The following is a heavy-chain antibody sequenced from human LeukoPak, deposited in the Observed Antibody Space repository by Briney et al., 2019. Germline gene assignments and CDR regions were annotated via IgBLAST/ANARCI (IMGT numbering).Heavy chain of an antibody. Sequence: PSETLSLTCTVSGGSVSSGSYYWSWIRQPPGKGLEWIGYIYYSGSTNYNPSLKSRVTISVDTSKNQFSLKLSSVTAADTAVYYCARVHDYYGSGSYYNGDYWGQGTLVTVSS. CDR1: GGSVSSGSYY. J-gene: IGHJ4*02. CDR2: IYYSGST. CDR3: ARVHDYYGSGSYYNGDY. D-gene: IGHD3-10*01. V-gene: IGHV4-61*01.